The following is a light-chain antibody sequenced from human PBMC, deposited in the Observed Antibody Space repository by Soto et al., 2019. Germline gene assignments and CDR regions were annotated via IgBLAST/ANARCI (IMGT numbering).Light chain of an antibody. Sequence: ENVLTQSPGTLSLSPGERATLSCRASQSVSSSYLAWYQKRPGQPHRLLIYGTSSTATGIPDRFSGSGSGTDFTLSTSKLEPEGFAVYYCQQFGSSRTFGQGNKLEIK. CDR1: QSVSSSY. V-gene: IGKV3-20*01. CDR3: QQFGSSRT. J-gene: IGKJ2*02. CDR2: GTS.